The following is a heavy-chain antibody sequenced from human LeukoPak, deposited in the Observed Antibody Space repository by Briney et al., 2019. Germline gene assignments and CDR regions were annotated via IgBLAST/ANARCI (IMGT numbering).Heavy chain of an antibody. D-gene: IGHD3-3*01. CDR3: ARDQGITIFGVNYYYMDV. J-gene: IGHJ6*03. V-gene: IGHV1-2*02. CDR2: INPNSGGT. CDR1: GYTFTGYY. Sequence: ASVKVSCKASGYTFTGYYMHWVRQAPGQGLEWMGWINPNSGGTNYAQKFQGRVTMTRDTSISTAYMELSRLRSDDTAVYYCARDQGITIFGVNYYYMDVWGKGTTVTVSS.